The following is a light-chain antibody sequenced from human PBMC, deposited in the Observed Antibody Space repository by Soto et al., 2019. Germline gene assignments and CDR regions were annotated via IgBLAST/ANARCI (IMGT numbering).Light chain of an antibody. J-gene: IGKJ1*01. CDR3: QQRSNWPWT. V-gene: IGKV3D-20*02. CDR1: QTVRNNY. Sequence: EFVFTQSPGTLSLSPGERVTLSCRASQTVRNNYLAWYQQKPGQAPSLLIYGASSRATGIPDRFSGSGSGTEFTLTISSLEPEDFAVYYCQQRSNWPWTFGQGTKVDIK. CDR2: GAS.